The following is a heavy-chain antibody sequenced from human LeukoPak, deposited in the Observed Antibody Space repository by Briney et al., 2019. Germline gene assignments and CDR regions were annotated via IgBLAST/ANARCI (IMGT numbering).Heavy chain of an antibody. CDR1: GGSFSGYY. V-gene: IGHV4-34*01. Sequence: PSETLSLTCAVYGGSFSGYYRSWIRQPPGKGLEWIGEINHSGSTNYNPSLKSRVTISVDTSKNQFSLKLSSVTAADTAVYYCARLYGSGSYYGYYYYYMDVWGKGTTVTISS. CDR2: INHSGST. D-gene: IGHD3-10*01. J-gene: IGHJ6*03. CDR3: ARLYGSGSYYGYYYYYMDV.